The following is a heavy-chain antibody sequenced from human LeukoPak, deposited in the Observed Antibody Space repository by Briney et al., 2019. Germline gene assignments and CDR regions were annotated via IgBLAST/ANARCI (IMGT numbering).Heavy chain of an antibody. CDR3: ARDSRSTSYNWFDP. CDR2: INPNSGGT. Sequence: ASVKVSCKASGYTFTGYYMHWVRQAPGQGLEWVGWINPNSGGTNYAQKFQGRVTMTRDTSISTAYMELSRLRSDDTAVYYCARDSRSTSYNWFDPWGQGTLVTVSS. J-gene: IGHJ5*02. CDR1: GYTFTGYY. V-gene: IGHV1-2*02. D-gene: IGHD2-2*01.